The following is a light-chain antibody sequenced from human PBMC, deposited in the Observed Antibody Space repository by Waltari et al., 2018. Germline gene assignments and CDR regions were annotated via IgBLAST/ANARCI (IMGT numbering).Light chain of an antibody. V-gene: IGKV3-20*01. CDR3: QQYDSSPIT. CDR2: SAS. CDR1: QSVSNNY. J-gene: IGKJ4*01. Sequence: EIVLTQSPGTLSLSPGERATLSCRASQSVSNNYLAWYQQKPGQAPRLLMYSASTRATGIPDRFSGSGSGTDFTLAITRLESEDFAVYYCQQYDSSPITFGGGTKVEIK.